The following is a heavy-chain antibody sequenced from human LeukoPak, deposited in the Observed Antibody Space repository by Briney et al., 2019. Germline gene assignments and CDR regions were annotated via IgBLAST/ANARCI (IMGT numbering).Heavy chain of an antibody. CDR3: AKTVKYSSGWYYDY. CDR2: ISGSGGST. CDR1: GFTVSRNY. D-gene: IGHD6-19*01. V-gene: IGHV3-23*01. J-gene: IGHJ4*02. Sequence: GGSLRLSCAASGFTVSRNYMSWVRQAPGKGLEWVSAISGSGGSTYYADSVKGRFTISRDNSKNTLYLQMNSLRAEDTAVYYCAKTVKYSSGWYYDYWGQGTLVTVSS.